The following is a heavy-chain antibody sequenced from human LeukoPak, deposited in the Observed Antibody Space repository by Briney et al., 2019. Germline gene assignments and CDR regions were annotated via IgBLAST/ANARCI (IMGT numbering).Heavy chain of an antibody. CDR2: IIPIFGTA. D-gene: IGHD5-18*01. Sequence: ASVKVSSTASGGTFSIYAISWVRQAPGQGLEWMGGIIPIFGTANYTQKFQGRVTITADESTSTAYMELSSLRSEDTAVYYCARLRSYGYWAAFDYWGQGTLVTVSS. CDR3: ARLRSYGYWAAFDY. CDR1: GGTFSIYA. V-gene: IGHV1-69*13. J-gene: IGHJ4*02.